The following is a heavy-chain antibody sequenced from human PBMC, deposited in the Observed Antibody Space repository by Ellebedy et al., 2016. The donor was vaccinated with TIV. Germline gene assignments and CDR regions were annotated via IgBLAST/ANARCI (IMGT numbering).Heavy chain of an antibody. D-gene: IGHD1-1*01. V-gene: IGHV3-23*01. CDR2: ISSGGTST. Sequence: PGGSLRLSCAASGFTFSHNAMSWVRQAPGKGLEWVSAISSGGTSTYYADAVKGRFTISRDNSKNTLYLQMDSLKAEDTAIYYCTDDPWGDGPAFDIWGLGTMVTVSS. J-gene: IGHJ3*02. CDR3: TDDPWGDGPAFDI. CDR1: GFTFSHNA.